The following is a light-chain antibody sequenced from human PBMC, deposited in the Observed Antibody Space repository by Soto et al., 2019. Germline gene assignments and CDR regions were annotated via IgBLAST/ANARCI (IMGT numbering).Light chain of an antibody. CDR3: NAYTSSSTVL. CDR1: STEVGYYNR. J-gene: IGLJ2*01. V-gene: IGLV2-18*02. CDR2: EVS. Sequence: QSALTQPPSVSWSPGQSVTISCNGTSTEVGYYNRVSWYQQPPGTTPKLIIYEVSNRPSGVPDRFSGSKSGDTASLTISGLQAEDEADYYCNAYTSSSTVLFGGGIKLTVL.